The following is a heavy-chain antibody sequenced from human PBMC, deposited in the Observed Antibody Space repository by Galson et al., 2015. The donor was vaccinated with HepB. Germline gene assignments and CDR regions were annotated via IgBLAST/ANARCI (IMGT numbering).Heavy chain of an antibody. V-gene: IGHV1-18*01. J-gene: IGHJ3*02. D-gene: IGHD3-22*01. Sequence: SVKVSCKASGSTFTSYGISWVRQAPGQGLEWMGWISAYNGNTNYAQKLQGRVTMTTDTSTSTAYMELRSLRSDDTAVYYCARPVNYYDSSGYPSDAFDIWGQGTMVTVSS. CDR1: GSTFTSYG. CDR2: ISAYNGNT. CDR3: ARPVNYYDSSGYPSDAFDI.